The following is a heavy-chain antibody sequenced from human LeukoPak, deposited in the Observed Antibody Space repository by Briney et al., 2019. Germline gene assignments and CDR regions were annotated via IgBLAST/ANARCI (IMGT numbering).Heavy chain of an antibody. CDR2: IGTAGDT. V-gene: IGHV3-13*01. CDR1: GFTFSSYD. CDR3: ARGGWFGELSLQYDY. D-gene: IGHD3-10*01. Sequence: PGGSLRLSCAASGFTFSSYDMHWVRQATGKGLEWVSAIGTAGDTYYPGSVKGRFTISRENAKNSLYLQMNSLRAGDTAVYYCARGGWFGELSLQYDYWGQGTLVTVSS. J-gene: IGHJ4*02.